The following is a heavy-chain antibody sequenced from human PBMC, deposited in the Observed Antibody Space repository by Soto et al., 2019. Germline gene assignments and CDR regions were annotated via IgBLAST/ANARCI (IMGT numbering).Heavy chain of an antibody. CDR2: IKQDGSEK. Sequence: GGSLRLSCAASGFTFSSYWMSWVRQAPGKGLEWVANIKQDGSEKYYVDSVKGRFTISRDNAKNSLYLQMNSLRAEDTAVYYCARETAGVPFVVVAAATYFDYWGQGTLVTVSS. D-gene: IGHD2-15*01. J-gene: IGHJ4*02. CDR1: GFTFSSYW. CDR3: ARETAGVPFVVVAAATYFDY. V-gene: IGHV3-7*03.